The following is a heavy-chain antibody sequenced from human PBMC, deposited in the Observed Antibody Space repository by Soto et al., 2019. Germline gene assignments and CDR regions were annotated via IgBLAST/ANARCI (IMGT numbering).Heavy chain of an antibody. CDR2: INHSGNS. CDR1: GGSFSGYY. J-gene: IGHJ4*02. Sequence: PSETLSLTCAVYGGSFSGYYWSWIRQPPGKGLKWIGEINHSGNSNYNPSRKSRVTVSVDTSKNQFSLKLSSVTAADTAVYFCARGQSMTTINHFDSWGRVTLVT. D-gene: IGHD4-4*01. V-gene: IGHV4-34*01. CDR3: ARGQSMTTINHFDS.